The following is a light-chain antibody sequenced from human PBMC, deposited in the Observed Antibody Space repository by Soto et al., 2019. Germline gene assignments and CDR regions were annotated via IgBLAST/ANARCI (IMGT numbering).Light chain of an antibody. CDR1: QSVSSY. V-gene: IGKV3-11*01. J-gene: IGKJ5*01. Sequence: EIVLTQSPATLSLSPGERATLSCRASQSVSSYLVWYQQKPGQAPRLLIYDASNRATGIPARFSGSGSGTDFTLTISSLEPEDFAVYYCQQRSNWFITFCQGTRLEIK. CDR3: QQRSNWFIT. CDR2: DAS.